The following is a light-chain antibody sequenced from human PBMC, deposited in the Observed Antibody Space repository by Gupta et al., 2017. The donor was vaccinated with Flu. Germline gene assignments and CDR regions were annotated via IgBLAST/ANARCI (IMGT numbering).Light chain of an antibody. V-gene: IGKV1-5*03. CDR2: GGS. Sequence: DIQLTQSPSTLSASVGDRVTITCRASQSISHWLAWYQHKPWEDTKLRISGGSTLKTGVILRFSGSGSGTEFTRPRSSMQSDDCDTHDGQPSETFGQGTKVDIK. CDR1: QSISHW. CDR3: QPSET. J-gene: IGKJ1*01.